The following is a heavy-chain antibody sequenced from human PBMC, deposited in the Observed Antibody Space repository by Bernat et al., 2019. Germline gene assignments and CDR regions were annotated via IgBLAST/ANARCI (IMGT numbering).Heavy chain of an antibody. V-gene: IGHV3-7*01. Sequence: VQLVESGGGVVQPGRSLRLSCAASGFTFSSYGMHWVRQAPGKGLEWVASIKEDGSEKDYVDSVKGRFTISRDNAKNSLYLQMNSLRAEDTAVYYCARDYEGVWGQGTTVTVSS. D-gene: IGHD3-16*01. J-gene: IGHJ6*02. CDR1: GFTFSSYG. CDR3: ARDYEGV. CDR2: IKEDGSEK.